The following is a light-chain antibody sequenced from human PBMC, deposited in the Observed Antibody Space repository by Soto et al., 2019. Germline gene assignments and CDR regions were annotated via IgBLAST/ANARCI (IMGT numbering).Light chain of an antibody. CDR2: AAS. CDR3: QQYSSWPRT. Sequence: EIVMTQSPATLSVSPGERATLSCRAGQSISNNLAWYQQKPGQAPRLLIYAASTRATGIPARFTGSGSGTEFTLTISSLQSEDFAVYYCQQYSSWPRTFGQGTKVEIK. V-gene: IGKV3-15*01. J-gene: IGKJ1*01. CDR1: QSISNN.